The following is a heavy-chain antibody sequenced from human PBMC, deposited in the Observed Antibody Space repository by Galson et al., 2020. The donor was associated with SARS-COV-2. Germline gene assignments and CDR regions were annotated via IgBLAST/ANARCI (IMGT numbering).Heavy chain of an antibody. J-gene: IGHJ4*02. Sequence: GESLKISCKGSGDSFSDYWIAWVRQMPGKGLEWLGIIYPRDADTAYSPSFQGQVTISVDESITTAYLQWRSVKASDTAIYYCARRIYDTGGDEVGVDYWGQGTPGTVSA. CDR3: ARRIYDTGGDEVGVDY. D-gene: IGHD2-21*02. V-gene: IGHV5-51*01. CDR2: IYPRDADT. CDR1: GDSFSDYW.